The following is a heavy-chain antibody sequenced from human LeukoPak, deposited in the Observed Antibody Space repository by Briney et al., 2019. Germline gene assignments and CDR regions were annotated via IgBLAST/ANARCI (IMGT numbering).Heavy chain of an antibody. CDR3: ARLSKGRYFDYIFDY. CDR1: GGSVSSTEFY. J-gene: IGHJ4*02. CDR2: IYYTGST. Sequence: PSEILSLTCTVSGGSVSSTEFYWGWIRQPPGKGLQWIGNIYYTGSTYYNPSLNSRVTMSVDTSQNQISLKMTSVTAADTAVYYCARLSKGRYFDYIFDYWGQGTLVTVSS. V-gene: IGHV4-39*01. D-gene: IGHD3-9*01.